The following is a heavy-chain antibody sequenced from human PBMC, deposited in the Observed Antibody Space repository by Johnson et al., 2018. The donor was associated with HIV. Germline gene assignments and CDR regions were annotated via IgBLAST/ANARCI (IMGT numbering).Heavy chain of an antibody. CDR3: ARLPSGYSRDGFNV. J-gene: IGHJ3*01. CDR2: IQYDGSDK. V-gene: IGHV3-33*05. Sequence: QVQLVESGGGVVQPGGSLRLSCAASGFTFRSNGMHWVRQAPGKGLEWVTFIQYDGSDKSYADSVKGRFTIPRDNSKNTLYLQMNSLRAEDTAVYYCARLPSGYSRDGFNVWGQGTMVTLSS. CDR1: GFTFRSNG. D-gene: IGHD5-18*01.